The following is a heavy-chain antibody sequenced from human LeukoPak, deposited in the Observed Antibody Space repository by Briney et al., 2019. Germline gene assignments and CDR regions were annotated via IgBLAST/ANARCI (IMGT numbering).Heavy chain of an antibody. CDR2: ITTNNGNT. V-gene: IGHV1-18*01. Sequence: GASVKVSCKASGYTFTIYDITWVRQAPGQGLEWMGWITTNNGNTNYAQKFQGRVTMTTDTSTSTAYMELRSLRSDDTAVYYCARDSGSGNNDYWGQGTLVTVSS. D-gene: IGHD1-26*01. J-gene: IGHJ4*02. CDR1: GYTFTIYD. CDR3: ARDSGSGNNDY.